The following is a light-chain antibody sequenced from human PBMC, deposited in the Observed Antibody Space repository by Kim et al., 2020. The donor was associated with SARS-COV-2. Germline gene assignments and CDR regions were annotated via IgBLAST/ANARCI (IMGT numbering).Light chain of an antibody. Sequence: ATINCNSSQSVLYSSNNKNYLAWYQQKPGQPPKLLIYWASTRASGIPDRFSGSGSGTDFTLTISSLQAEDVAVYYCQQYYSTPLTFGGGTKVDIK. J-gene: IGKJ4*02. CDR1: QSVLYSSNNKNY. V-gene: IGKV4-1*01. CDR3: QQYYSTPLT. CDR2: WAS.